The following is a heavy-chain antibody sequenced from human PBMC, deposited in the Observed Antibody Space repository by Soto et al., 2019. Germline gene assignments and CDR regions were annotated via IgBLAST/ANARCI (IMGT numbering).Heavy chain of an antibody. CDR2: IIPIFGTA. J-gene: IGHJ6*02. CDR3: ARARFRVTATHIHYGMDV. V-gene: IGHV1-69*01. D-gene: IGHD2-21*02. CDR1: GVTVSSYA. Sequence: SVNVSCKASGVTVSSYAISWVRQAPGQGLEWMGGIIPIFGTANYAQKFQGRVTITADESTSTAYMELSSLRSEDTAVYYCARARFRVTATHIHYGMDVWGHGITVTVS.